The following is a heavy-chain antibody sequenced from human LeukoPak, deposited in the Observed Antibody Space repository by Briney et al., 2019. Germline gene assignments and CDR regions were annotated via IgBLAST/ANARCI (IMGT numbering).Heavy chain of an antibody. V-gene: IGHV1-2*06. CDR1: GYTFTDYY. CDR2: INPNSGGT. Sequence: ASVKVSCKASGYTFTDYYIHWVRQAPGQGLEWMGRINPNSGGTNYAQKFQGRVTMTRDTSISTAYMELSRLRSDDTAVFYCARDPWGGDIVVVPAAIHDPWGQGTLVTVSS. J-gene: IGHJ5*02. CDR3: ARDPWGGDIVVVPAAIHDP. D-gene: IGHD2-2*01.